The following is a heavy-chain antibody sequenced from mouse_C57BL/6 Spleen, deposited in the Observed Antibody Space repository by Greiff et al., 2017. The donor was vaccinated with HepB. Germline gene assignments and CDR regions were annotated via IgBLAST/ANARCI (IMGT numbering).Heavy chain of an antibody. CDR1: GFTFSSYG. J-gene: IGHJ4*01. Sequence: EVKVEESGGDLVKPGGSLKLSCAASGFTFSSYGMSWVRQTPDKRLEWVATISSGGSYTYYPDSVKGRFTISRDNDKNTLYLQMSSLKSEDTAMYYCARQGAYYSNYDYAMDYWGQGTSVTVSS. V-gene: IGHV5-6*02. CDR3: ARQGAYYSNYDYAMDY. CDR2: ISSGGSYT. D-gene: IGHD2-5*01.